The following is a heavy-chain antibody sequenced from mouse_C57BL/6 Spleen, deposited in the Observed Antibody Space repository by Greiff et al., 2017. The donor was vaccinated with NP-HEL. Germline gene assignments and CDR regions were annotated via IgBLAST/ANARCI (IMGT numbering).Heavy chain of an antibody. CDR2: IYPGDGDT. CDR3: ARGDGYYKAWFAY. D-gene: IGHD2-3*01. CDR1: GYAFSSSW. V-gene: IGHV1-82*01. J-gene: IGHJ3*01. Sequence: QVQLQQSGPELVKPGASVKISCKASGYAFSSSWMNWVKQRPGKGLEWIGRIYPGDGDTNYNGKFKGKATLTADKSSSTAYMQLSSLTSEDSAVYFCARGDGYYKAWFAYWGQGTLVTVSA.